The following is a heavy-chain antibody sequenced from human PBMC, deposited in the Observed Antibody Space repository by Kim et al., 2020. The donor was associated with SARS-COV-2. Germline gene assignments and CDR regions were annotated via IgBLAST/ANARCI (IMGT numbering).Heavy chain of an antibody. CDR3: AKDRYCSSTSCYTRYYYYYMDV. CDR1: GFTFSSYG. Sequence: GGSLRLSCAASGFTFSSYGMHWVRQAPGKGLEWVAVISYDGSNKYYADSVKGRFTISRDNSKNTLYLQMNSLRAEDTAVYYCAKDRYCSSTSCYTRYYYYYMDVWGKGTTVTVSS. CDR2: ISYDGSNK. D-gene: IGHD2-2*02. V-gene: IGHV3-30*18. J-gene: IGHJ6*03.